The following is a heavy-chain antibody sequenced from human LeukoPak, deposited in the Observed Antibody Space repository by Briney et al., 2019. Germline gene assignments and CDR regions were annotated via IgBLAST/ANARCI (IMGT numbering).Heavy chain of an antibody. J-gene: IGHJ4*02. CDR2: IYTSGST. CDR1: GGSISSYY. V-gene: IGHV4-4*07. CDR3: ARDGASGWYVYFDY. D-gene: IGHD6-19*01. Sequence: SETLSLTCTVSGGSISSYYWSWIRQPAGKGLEWIGRIYTSGSTNYNPSLKSRVTMSVDTSKNQFSLKLSSVTAADTAVYYCARDGASGWYVYFDYWGQGTLVTVSP.